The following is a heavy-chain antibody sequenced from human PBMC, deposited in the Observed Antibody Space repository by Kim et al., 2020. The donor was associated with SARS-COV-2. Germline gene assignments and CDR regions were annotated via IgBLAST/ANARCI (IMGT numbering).Heavy chain of an antibody. J-gene: IGHJ4*02. CDR3: ARGSEFDY. Sequence: GNAGYAQKFPGRVTMTRNTSISTAYMELSSLRSEDTAVYYCARGSEFDYWGQGTLVTVSS. CDR2: GNA. V-gene: IGHV1-8*01.